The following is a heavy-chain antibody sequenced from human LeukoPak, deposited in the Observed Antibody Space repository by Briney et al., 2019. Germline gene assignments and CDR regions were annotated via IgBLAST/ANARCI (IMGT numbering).Heavy chain of an antibody. Sequence: SETLSLTCTVSGGSISSYYWSWIRQPAGKGLEWIGRIYTSGSTNYNPSLTSRVTMSVDTSKNQFSLKLSSVTAADTAVYYCARVNPDPYGSGSYSPPMPDYWGQGTLVTVSS. D-gene: IGHD3-10*01. CDR2: IYTSGST. V-gene: IGHV4-4*07. J-gene: IGHJ4*02. CDR3: ARVNPDPYGSGSYSPPMPDY. CDR1: GGSISSYY.